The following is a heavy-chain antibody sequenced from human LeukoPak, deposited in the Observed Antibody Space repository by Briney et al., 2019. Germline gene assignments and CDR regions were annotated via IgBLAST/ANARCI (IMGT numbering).Heavy chain of an antibody. J-gene: IGHJ4*02. CDR1: GGSISSSY. CDR2: IYYSGST. V-gene: IGHV4-59*08. Sequence: SETLSLTCTVSGGSISSSYWSWIRQPPGRGLEWIGYIYYSGSTNHNPSLKSRVTISVDSSKNQFSLKLSSVTDPDTAVYYSARQGITYSRGWYVNYWGQGTLVTVSS. CDR3: ARQGITYSRGWYVNY. D-gene: IGHD6-19*01.